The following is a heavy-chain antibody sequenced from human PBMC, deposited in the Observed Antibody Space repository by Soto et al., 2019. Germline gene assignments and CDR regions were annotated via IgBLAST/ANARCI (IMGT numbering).Heavy chain of an antibody. CDR1: GFTFDDYA. Sequence: EAQLVESGGGLVQPGRSLRLSCVASGFTFDDYAIHWVRQAPGKGLEWVSGISWNGAATGYADSVKGRFTISRDNAKNSLYLQMSSLSTEDTAIYYCANLPLYGSGFDCWGQGALGSVSS. CDR3: ANLPLYGSGFDC. J-gene: IGHJ4*02. CDR2: ISWNGAAT. D-gene: IGHD3-10*01. V-gene: IGHV3-9*01.